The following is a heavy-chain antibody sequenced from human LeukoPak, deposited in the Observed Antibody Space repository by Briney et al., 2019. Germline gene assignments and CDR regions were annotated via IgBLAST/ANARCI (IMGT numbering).Heavy chain of an antibody. CDR2: HNWHGGST. J-gene: IGHJ4*02. D-gene: IGHD2-21*01. CDR1: RFTYDHYG. V-gene: IGHV3-20*04. Sequence: RSLNLCCPHYRFTYDHYGLNWHRPPPGNRFQWHPDHNWHGGSTDHAHSVKARFTISRSNAKNFLYLQMNSLRAEDTALYYCARVFVWPEYYFDYWGQGTLVTVSS. CDR3: ARVFVWPEYYFDY.